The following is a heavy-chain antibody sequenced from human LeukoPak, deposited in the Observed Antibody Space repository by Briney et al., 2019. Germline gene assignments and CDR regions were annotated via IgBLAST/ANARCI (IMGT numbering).Heavy chain of an antibody. D-gene: IGHD7-27*01. Sequence: GGSLRLPCAASELTFSSYAMNWVRQAPGQGLEWVSAIGGGGGTTYYADSVKGRFTISRDNSRSTLYLHMNSLRAEDTARYYCGKRSPYWGYFDYWGQGTLGTVS. CDR2: IGGGGGTT. V-gene: IGHV3-23*01. CDR1: ELTFSSYA. CDR3: GKRSPYWGYFDY. J-gene: IGHJ4*02.